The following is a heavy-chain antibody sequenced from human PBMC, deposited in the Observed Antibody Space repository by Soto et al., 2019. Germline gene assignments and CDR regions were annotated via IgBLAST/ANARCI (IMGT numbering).Heavy chain of an antibody. J-gene: IGHJ6*02. Sequence: QVQLVQSGAEVKKPGSSVKVSCKASGGTFSSYAISWVRQAPGQGLECMGGIIPIFGTANYAQKFQGRVTITADESTSTAYMELSSLRSEDTAVYYCARVEVRGVMVGYYYYYGMDVWGQGTTVTVSS. V-gene: IGHV1-69*01. CDR3: ARVEVRGVMVGYYYYYGMDV. CDR2: IIPIFGTA. CDR1: GGTFSSYA. D-gene: IGHD3-10*01.